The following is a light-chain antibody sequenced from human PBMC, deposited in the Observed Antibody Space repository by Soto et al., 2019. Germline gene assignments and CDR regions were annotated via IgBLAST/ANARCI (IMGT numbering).Light chain of an antibody. J-gene: IGLJ1*01. Sequence: QSALTQPASASGSPGQSITVSCTGTSSDIGGYIFVSWYQQHPGKAPKLMIYDINNRPSGVSKRFSGSKSGNTASLTISGLQAEDEADYYCVSYTARSSYVFGTGTKLTVL. CDR1: SSDIGGYIF. CDR2: DIN. CDR3: VSYTARSSYV. V-gene: IGLV2-14*01.